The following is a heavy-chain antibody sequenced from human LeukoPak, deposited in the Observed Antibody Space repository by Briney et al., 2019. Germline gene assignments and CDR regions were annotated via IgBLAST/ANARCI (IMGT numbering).Heavy chain of an antibody. J-gene: IGHJ4*02. CDR1: GFTFSSYE. CDR3: ARHHGWYDY. CDR2: ISSSGSYM. Sequence: PGGSLRLSCAASGFTFSSYEMNWVRQAPEKGLEWIAYISSSGSYMYADSVKGRFTISRDNAKNSLYLQMNSLRAEDTAVYYCARHHGWYDYWGQGTLVTVSS. V-gene: IGHV3-48*03. D-gene: IGHD6-19*01.